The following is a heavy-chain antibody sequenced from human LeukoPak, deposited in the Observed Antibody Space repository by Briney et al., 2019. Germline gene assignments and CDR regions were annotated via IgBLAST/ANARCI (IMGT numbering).Heavy chain of an antibody. CDR1: GYTFTIYD. V-gene: IGHV1-8*01. J-gene: IGHJ5*02. Sequence: ASVKVSCKASGYTFTIYDINWLRQATGQGPEWMGWMNPNSGATGYAQKFQGRVTMTRSTSINTAYMELSSLRSEDTAVYYCARDQQRVELWFGEPGPFDPWGQGTLVTVSS. CDR3: ARDQQRVELWFGEPGPFDP. D-gene: IGHD3-10*01. CDR2: MNPNSGAT.